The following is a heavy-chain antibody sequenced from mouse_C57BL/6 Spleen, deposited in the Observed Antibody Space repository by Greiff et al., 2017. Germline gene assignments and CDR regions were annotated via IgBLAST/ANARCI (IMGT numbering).Heavy chain of an antibody. J-gene: IGHJ4*01. CDR3: ARWNTRSSSHYAMDY. V-gene: IGHV1-69*01. CDR2: IDPSDSYT. Sequence: QVQLQQPGAELVMPGASVKLSCKASGYTFTSYWMHWVKQRPGQGLEWIGEIDPSDSYTNYNQKFKGKSTLTVDKSSSTAYMQLSSLTSEDSAVYYGARWNTRSSSHYAMDYWGQGTSVTVSS. D-gene: IGHD1-1*01. CDR1: GYTFTSYW.